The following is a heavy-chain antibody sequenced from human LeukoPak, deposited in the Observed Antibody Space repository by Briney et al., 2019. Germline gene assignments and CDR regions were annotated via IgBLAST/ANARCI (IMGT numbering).Heavy chain of an antibody. CDR3: GRGYGPNSSGWDS. V-gene: IGHV4-59*01. D-gene: IGHD6-19*01. CDR1: GGSISSNY. CDR2: IYYSGST. J-gene: IGHJ4*02. Sequence: SETLSLTCTVSGGSISSNYWSWIRQPPAKGLEWIGYIYYSGSTNYNPSLKSRVTISVDTSKNQFSLKLTSVTAADTAVYYCGRGYGPNSSGWDSWGQGTLVTVSS.